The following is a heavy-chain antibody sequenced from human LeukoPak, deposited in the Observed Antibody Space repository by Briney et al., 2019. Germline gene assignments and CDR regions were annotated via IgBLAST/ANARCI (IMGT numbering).Heavy chain of an antibody. CDR1: GFTFSSNG. CDR2: IRYDGSKK. V-gene: IGHV3-30*02. Sequence: GGSLRLSCAASGFTFSSNGMHWVRQAPGRGLEWVTFIRYDGSKKYYADSVKGRFTISRDNSKNTLYLQMNSLRAEDTAVYYCAKEDYDYVWGSYRYTNFDYWGQGTLVTVSS. D-gene: IGHD3-16*02. J-gene: IGHJ4*02. CDR3: AKEDYDYVWGSYRYTNFDY.